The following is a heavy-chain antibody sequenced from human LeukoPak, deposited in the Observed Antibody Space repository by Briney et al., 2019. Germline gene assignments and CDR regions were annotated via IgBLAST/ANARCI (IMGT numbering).Heavy chain of an antibody. Sequence: ASVKVSCKASGYTFTGYYMHWVRQAPGQGLEWMGWINPNSGGTNYAQKFQGRVTMTRDTSISTAYMELSRLRSDDTAVYYCARGYRGYSYGLNWFDPWGQGTLVTVFS. J-gene: IGHJ5*02. CDR1: GYTFTGYY. V-gene: IGHV1-2*02. CDR2: INPNSGGT. D-gene: IGHD5-18*01. CDR3: ARGYRGYSYGLNWFDP.